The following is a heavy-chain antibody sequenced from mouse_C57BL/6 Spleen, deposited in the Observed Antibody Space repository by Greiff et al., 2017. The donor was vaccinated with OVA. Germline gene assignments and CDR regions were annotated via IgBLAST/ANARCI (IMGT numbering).Heavy chain of an antibody. CDR2: IHPNSGST. D-gene: IGHD2-5*01. J-gene: IGHJ2*01. Sequence: VQLQQPGAELVKPGASVKLSCKASGYTFTSYWMHWVKQRPGQGLEWIGMIHPNSGSTNYNEKFTSKATLTVDKSSSTAYMQLSSLTSEDSAVYYCARSDHYSNYGDYWGQGTTLTVSS. CDR3: ARSDHYSNYGDY. V-gene: IGHV1-64*01. CDR1: GYTFTSYW.